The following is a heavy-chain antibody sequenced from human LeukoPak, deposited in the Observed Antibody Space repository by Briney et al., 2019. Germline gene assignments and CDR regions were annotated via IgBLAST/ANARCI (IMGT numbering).Heavy chain of an antibody. CDR2: IYYSGST. CDR1: GGSISSSSYY. Sequence: SETLSLTCTVSGGSISSSSYYWGWIRQAPGKGLEWIGTIYYSGSTYYNPSLKSRVTISVDTPKNQLSLKLSSVTAADTAVYYCARRPAVVWFDPWGQGTLVTVSS. J-gene: IGHJ5*02. CDR3: ARRPAVVWFDP. D-gene: IGHD6-19*01. V-gene: IGHV4-39*07.